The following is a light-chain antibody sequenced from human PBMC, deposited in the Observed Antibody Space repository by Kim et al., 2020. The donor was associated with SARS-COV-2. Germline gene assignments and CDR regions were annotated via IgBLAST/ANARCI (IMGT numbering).Light chain of an antibody. Sequence: SSELTQDPAVSVALGQTVRITCQGDSLRSYYASWYQQKPGQAPVLVIYGKNNRPSGIPDRFSGSSSGNTASLTITGAQAEDEADYYCNSRDSSDLRVVFGGGTQLTVL. CDR1: SLRSYY. CDR3: NSRDSSDLRVV. V-gene: IGLV3-19*01. J-gene: IGLJ2*01. CDR2: GKN.